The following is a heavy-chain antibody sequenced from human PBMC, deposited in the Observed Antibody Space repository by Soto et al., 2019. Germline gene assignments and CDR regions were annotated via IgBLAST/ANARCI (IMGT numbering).Heavy chain of an antibody. CDR2: IFPLTDIP. CDR1: GGTFRNYP. J-gene: IGHJ4*02. V-gene: IGHV1-69*02. Sequence: QVQLVQSGTEVKKPGSSVKVSCKASGGTFRNYPINWVRQAPGQGLEWMGSIFPLTDIPDYAQNFQARLTIPADKXTRTAYMEFSSLTSDDTAMYFCARGPLVVLNYFESWGQGTLVTVSS. CDR3: ARGPLVVLNYFES.